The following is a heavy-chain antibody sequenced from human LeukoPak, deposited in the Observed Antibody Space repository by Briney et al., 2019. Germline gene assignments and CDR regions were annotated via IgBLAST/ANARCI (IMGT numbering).Heavy chain of an antibody. V-gene: IGHV3-23*01. Sequence: GGSLRLSCAASGFTFSSYNMNWVRQAPGKGLEWVSAISGSGGSTYYADSVKGRFTISRDNSKNTLYLQMNSLRAEGTAVYYCAKALGSSWYWIFDYWGQGTLVTVSS. CDR2: ISGSGGST. D-gene: IGHD6-13*01. CDR3: AKALGSSWYWIFDY. CDR1: GFTFSSYN. J-gene: IGHJ4*02.